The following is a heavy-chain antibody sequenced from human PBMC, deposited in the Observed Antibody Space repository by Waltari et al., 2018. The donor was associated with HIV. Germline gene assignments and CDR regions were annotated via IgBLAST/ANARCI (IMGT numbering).Heavy chain of an antibody. CDR2: IYYSGST. CDR3: ARDYGDFHDAFDI. J-gene: IGHJ3*02. V-gene: IGHV4-31*03. CDR1: CGPLSSGGYS. Sequence: QVQLQESGPGLVKPSQTLSLTCTVSCGPLSSGGYSWSWSRQHPGKGLEWIGYIYYSGSTYYNPSLKSRVTISVDTSKNQFSLKLSSVTAADTAVYYCARDYGDFHDAFDIWGQGTMVTVSS. D-gene: IGHD4-17*01.